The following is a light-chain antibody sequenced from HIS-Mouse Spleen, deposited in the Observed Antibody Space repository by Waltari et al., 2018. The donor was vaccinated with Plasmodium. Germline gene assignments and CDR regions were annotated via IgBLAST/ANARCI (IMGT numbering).Light chain of an antibody. Sequence: EIVMTQSPATLSVSPGESATLSCRASQSVSSNLAWYQQKPGQAPRLLIYGASTRATGIPARFSGSGSGTEFTLTSSSLQSEDLAVYYCQQYNNWSFTFGPGTKVDIK. V-gene: IGKV3-15*01. CDR1: QSVSSN. CDR3: QQYNNWSFT. CDR2: GAS. J-gene: IGKJ3*01.